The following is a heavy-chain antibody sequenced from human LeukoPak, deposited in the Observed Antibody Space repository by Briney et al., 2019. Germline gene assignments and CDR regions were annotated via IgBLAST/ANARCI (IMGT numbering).Heavy chain of an antibody. CDR1: GLTVGFKC. V-gene: IGHV3-66*01. Sequence: PGGSLRLSCAASGLTVGFKCTSWVRQAPGKGLEWVSIIYSGGSSYYADSVKGRFTVSRDTSKNTLYLQMNSLRAEDTAVYYCATRPDGNDVPYFDYWGQGTLVTVSS. J-gene: IGHJ4*02. D-gene: IGHD5-12*01. CDR3: ATRPDGNDVPYFDY. CDR2: IYSGGSS.